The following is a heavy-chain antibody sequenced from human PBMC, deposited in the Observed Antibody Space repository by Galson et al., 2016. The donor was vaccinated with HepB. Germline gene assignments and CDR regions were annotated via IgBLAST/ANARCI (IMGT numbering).Heavy chain of an antibody. CDR2: IYHSGTT. CDR1: GGSISSSNW. Sequence: SETLSLTCAVSGGSISSSNWWNWVRQPPGKGLEWIGEIYHSGTTNYNPSLKSRATISSDASKNHFSLKLSSVTAADTAVFYCARAKTGYSSGWAFDFWGQGSLVNVSS. J-gene: IGHJ4*02. CDR3: ARAKTGYSSGWAFDF. D-gene: IGHD6-19*01. V-gene: IGHV4-4*02.